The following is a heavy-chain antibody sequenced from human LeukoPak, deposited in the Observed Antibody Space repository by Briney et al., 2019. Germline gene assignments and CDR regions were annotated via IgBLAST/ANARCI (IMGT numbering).Heavy chain of an antibody. V-gene: IGHV1-24*01. CDR1: GKTLSDLS. J-gene: IGHJ3*02. Sequence: ASVKVSCKVSGKTLSDLSIHWLRQPPGKGLELLGGSDPEAGERIYAQMFQGRVTMTEDTSIDTAYMELSRLRSDDTAVYYCARVFPGPGKLELPAFDIWGQGTMVTVSS. CDR2: SDPEAGER. D-gene: IGHD1-7*01. CDR3: ARVFPGPGKLELPAFDI.